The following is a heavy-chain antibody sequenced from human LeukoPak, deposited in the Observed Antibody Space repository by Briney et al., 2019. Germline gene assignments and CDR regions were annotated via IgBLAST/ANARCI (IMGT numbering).Heavy chain of an antibody. CDR1: GFTFSSYA. Sequence: GGSLRLSCAASGFTFSSYAMSWVSQAPGKGLEWVSAISGSGGSTYYADSVKGRFTISRDNSKNTLYLQMNSLRAEDTAVYYCAKDNLITMIVVVISPNFDYWGQGTLVTVSS. CDR3: AKDNLITMIVVVISPNFDY. V-gene: IGHV3-23*01. J-gene: IGHJ4*02. D-gene: IGHD3-22*01. CDR2: ISGSGGST.